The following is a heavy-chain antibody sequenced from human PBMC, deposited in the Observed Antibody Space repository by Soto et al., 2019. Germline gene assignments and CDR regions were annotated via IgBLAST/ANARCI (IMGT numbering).Heavy chain of an antibody. D-gene: IGHD3-3*01. CDR2: ISSSSSYI. CDR1: GFTFSSYS. CDR3: ASTIRDDFWSDKDAGY. J-gene: IGHJ4*02. Sequence: PGGSLRLSCAASGFTFSSYSMNWVRQAPGKGLEWVSSISSSSSYIYYADSVKGRFTISRDNAKNSLYLQMNSLRAEDTAVYYCASTIRDDFWSDKDAGYWGQGTLVTVSS. V-gene: IGHV3-21*01.